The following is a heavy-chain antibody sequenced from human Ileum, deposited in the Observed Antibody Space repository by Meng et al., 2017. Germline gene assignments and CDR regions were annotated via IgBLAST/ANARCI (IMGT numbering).Heavy chain of an antibody. V-gene: IGHV1-2*02. CDR3: ARDLSGDGAAYFEY. J-gene: IGHJ4*02. CDR1: GYTFTGYH. D-gene: IGHD7-27*01. CDR2: INPKDGST. Sequence: ASVKVSCKGFGYTFTGYHIQWVRQAPGQGLEWVGWINPKDGSTRYAQRYQGRVTITSDTSINTAFMELTRLRSDDSAMYYCARDLSGDGAAYFEYWGQGKLV.